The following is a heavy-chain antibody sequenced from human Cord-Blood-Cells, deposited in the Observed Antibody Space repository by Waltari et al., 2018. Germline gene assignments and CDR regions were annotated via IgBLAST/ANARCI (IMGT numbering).Heavy chain of an antibody. D-gene: IGHD2-2*01. V-gene: IGHV1-69*06. Sequence: QVQLVQSGAEVKKPGSSVKVSCKASGGTFRSYAISWVRQAPGQGLEGMGGIIPSFGTANNAQKFQGRVTITADKSTSTAYMELSSLRSEDTAVYYCATGGDCSSTSCFADNWFDPWGQGTLVTVSS. J-gene: IGHJ5*02. CDR1: GGTFRSYA. CDR2: IIPSFGTA. CDR3: ATGGDCSSTSCFADNWFDP.